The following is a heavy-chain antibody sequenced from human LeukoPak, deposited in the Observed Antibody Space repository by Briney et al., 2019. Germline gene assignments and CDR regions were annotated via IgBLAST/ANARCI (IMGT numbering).Heavy chain of an antibody. CDR3: VWFGELLSDYGMDV. V-gene: IGHV3-21*01. Sequence: GGSLRLSCAASGFTFSSYSMNWVRQAPGKGLEWVSSISSSSSYIYYADSVKGRFTISRDNAKNSLYLQMNSLRAEDTAVYYCVWFGELLSDYGMDVWGQGTTVTVPS. J-gene: IGHJ6*02. CDR1: GFTFSSYS. CDR2: ISSSSSYI. D-gene: IGHD3-10*01.